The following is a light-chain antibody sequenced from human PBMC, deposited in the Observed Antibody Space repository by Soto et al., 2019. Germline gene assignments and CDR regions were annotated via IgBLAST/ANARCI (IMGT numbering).Light chain of an antibody. CDR2: DVS. J-gene: IGLJ1*01. V-gene: IGLV2-11*01. CDR3: CSYVGRNTYV. CDR1: SSDVGGYSY. Sequence: QSALTQPRSASRSPGQSITISCTGTSSDVGGYSYVSWYQQHPAKAPKLIIFDVSKRPSGVPNRFSGSKSGNTASLTISGLRAEDEADYYCCSYVGRNTYVFGTGTKVTVL.